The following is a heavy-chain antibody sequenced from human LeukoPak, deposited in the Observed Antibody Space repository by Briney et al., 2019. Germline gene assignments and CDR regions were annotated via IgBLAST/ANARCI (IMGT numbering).Heavy chain of an antibody. CDR2: ISYDRSNK. J-gene: IGHJ4*02. D-gene: IGHD6-13*01. CDR1: GFTFSSYA. CDR3: ARGSKWARSSVDY. V-gene: IGHV3-30*04. Sequence: GGSLRLSCAASGFTFSSYAMHWVRQAPGKGLEWVAVISYDRSNKYYADSVKGRFTISRDNSKNTLYLQMNSLRAEDTAVYYCARGSKWARSSVDYWGQGTLVTVSS.